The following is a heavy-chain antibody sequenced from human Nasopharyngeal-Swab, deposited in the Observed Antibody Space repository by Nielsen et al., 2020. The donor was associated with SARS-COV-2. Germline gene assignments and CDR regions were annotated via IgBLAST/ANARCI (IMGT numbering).Heavy chain of an antibody. D-gene: IGHD3-10*01. CDR1: GGFLSCYY. CDR3: ARGLGYYYGSGSYVLDY. V-gene: IGHV4-34*01. J-gene: IGHJ4*02. CDR2: INHSGST. Sequence: LRPSRAFLGGFLSCYYWRLIRPPPGKGLEWIGEINHSGSTNYNPSLKSRVTISVDTSKNQFSLKLSSVTAADTAVYYCARGLGYYYGSGSYVLDYWGQGTLVTVSS.